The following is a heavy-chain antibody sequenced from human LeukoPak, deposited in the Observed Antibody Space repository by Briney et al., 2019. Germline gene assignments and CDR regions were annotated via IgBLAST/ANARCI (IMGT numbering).Heavy chain of an antibody. J-gene: IGHJ6*02. D-gene: IGHD6-13*01. CDR2: IIPILGIA. V-gene: IGHV1-69*04. Sequence: ASVKVSCKASGGTFSSYAISWVRQAPGQGLEWMGRIIPILGIANYAQKFQGRVTITADKSASTAYMELSSLRSEDTAVYYCARDDIAAADAYYYYGMDVWGQGTTVTVSS. CDR3: ARDDIAAADAYYYYGMDV. CDR1: GGTFSSYA.